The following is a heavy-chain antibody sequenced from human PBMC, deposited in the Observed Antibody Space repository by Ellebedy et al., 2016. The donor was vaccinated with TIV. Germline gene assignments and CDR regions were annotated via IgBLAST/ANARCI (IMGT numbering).Heavy chain of an antibody. CDR2: LYNTGST. D-gene: IGHD2-8*01. CDR1: GFTVTRSY. CDR3: AKDRGAFGMLSFDY. Sequence: GGSLRLXXAASGFTVTRSYMSWVRQAPGKGLEWVSFLYNTGSTYYADSVKGRFTISSDNSKNTLYLQMNSLRAEDTAIYYCAKDRGAFGMLSFDYWGQGTLVTVSS. V-gene: IGHV3-53*01. J-gene: IGHJ4*02.